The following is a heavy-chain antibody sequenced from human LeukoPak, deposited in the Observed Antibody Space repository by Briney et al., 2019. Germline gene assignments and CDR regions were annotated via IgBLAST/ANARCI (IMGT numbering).Heavy chain of an antibody. J-gene: IGHJ4*02. D-gene: IGHD2-8*01. CDR3: ARHVYCSNGICSDY. Sequence: SETLSLTCTVSGGSISSYSWNWIRQPPGRGLEWIGNLYYSGSTNYNPSLKSRVTMSVDTSKNQFSLKLSFVTAADTAVYCCARHVYCSNGICSDYWGQGTLVTVSS. CDR1: GGSISSYS. V-gene: IGHV4-59*08. CDR2: LYYSGST.